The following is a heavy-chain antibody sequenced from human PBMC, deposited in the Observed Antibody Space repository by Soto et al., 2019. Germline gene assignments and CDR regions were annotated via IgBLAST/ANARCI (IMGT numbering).Heavy chain of an antibody. Sequence: PGGSLRLSCAGSGFTFSSYWMSWVRQAPGKGLEWVANIKQDGSDKYYVDSVKGRFTISRDNAKNSLYLQMNSLRAEDTAVYYCARSGGSGYYSSYWGQGTLVTVSS. CDR2: IKQDGSDK. CDR1: GFTFSSYW. CDR3: ARSGGSGYYSSY. J-gene: IGHJ4*02. V-gene: IGHV3-7*05. D-gene: IGHD3-22*01.